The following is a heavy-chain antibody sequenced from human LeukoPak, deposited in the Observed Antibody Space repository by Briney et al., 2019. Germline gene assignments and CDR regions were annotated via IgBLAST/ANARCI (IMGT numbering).Heavy chain of an antibody. D-gene: IGHD2-21*02. V-gene: IGHV3-21*01. CDR3: AKESGDCGADCLALNDN. CDR1: GFTFNAYT. Sequence: GGSLSHSCAASGFTFNAYTMSWVRQAPGKGLEWVSSINIRSSNIYYADSVKGRFTVSRDNTKNSLYLQMNGLRAEDTAVYFCAKESGDCGADCLALNDNWGQGTLATVSS. J-gene: IGHJ4*02. CDR2: INIRSSNI.